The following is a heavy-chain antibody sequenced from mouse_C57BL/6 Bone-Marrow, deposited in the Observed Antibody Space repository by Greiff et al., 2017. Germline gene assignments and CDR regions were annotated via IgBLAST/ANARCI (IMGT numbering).Heavy chain of an antibody. D-gene: IGHD1-1*01. CDR2: IHPNSGST. CDR1: GYTFTSYW. V-gene: IGHV1-64*01. J-gene: IGHJ2*01. Sequence: QVQLQQSGAELVKPGASVKLSCKASGYTFTSYWMHWVKQRPGQGLEWIGMIHPNSGSTNYNEKFKSKATLTVDKSSSTAYMQLSSLTSEDSAIYYCARNYGSPKDYWGQGTTHTVSS. CDR3: ARNYGSPKDY.